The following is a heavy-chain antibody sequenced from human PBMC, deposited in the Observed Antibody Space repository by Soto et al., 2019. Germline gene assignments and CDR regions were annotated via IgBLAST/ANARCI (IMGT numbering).Heavy chain of an antibody. D-gene: IGHD2-15*01. CDR3: AVARDGGKWFEL. CDR2: IWYDGSDK. J-gene: IGHJ2*01. CDR1: GFTFRNYG. Sequence: QVQLVESGGGVVQPGGSLRISCAASGFTFRNYGMHWVRQAPGKGLEWVAVIWYDGSDKYYADSVKGRFTFSRDNSKNTLYLPMNSLRAVDTAVYYCAVARDGGKWFELWGRGTLVTVSS. V-gene: IGHV3-33*01.